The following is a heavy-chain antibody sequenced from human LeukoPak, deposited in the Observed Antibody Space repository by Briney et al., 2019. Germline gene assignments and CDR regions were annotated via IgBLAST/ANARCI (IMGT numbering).Heavy chain of an antibody. CDR1: GGSFSGYY. V-gene: IGHV4-34*01. CDR3: ARGVRDYLDV. Sequence: SETLSPTCAVYGGSFSGYYWSWIRQPPGKGLEWIGEINHSGSTNYNPSLKSRVTISVDTSKNQFSLKLRSVTAADTAVCYWARGVRDYLDVWGKGTNVTVSS. J-gene: IGHJ6*03. CDR2: INHSGST.